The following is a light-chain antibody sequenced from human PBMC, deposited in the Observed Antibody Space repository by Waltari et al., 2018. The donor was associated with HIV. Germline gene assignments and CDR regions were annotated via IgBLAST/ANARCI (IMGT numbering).Light chain of an antibody. CDR1: SSDVGGFNY. V-gene: IGLV2-11*01. Sequence: QSALTQPRSVSGSPAQSVTISCTGTSSDVGGFNYVSWYQQHPGKAPKLIIYDVSKRPSVVPDRFSGSKSGNTASLTISGLQAEDEADYYCFSYSGSYTSVLFGGGTKLTVL. CDR2: DVS. J-gene: IGLJ2*01. CDR3: FSYSGSYTSVL.